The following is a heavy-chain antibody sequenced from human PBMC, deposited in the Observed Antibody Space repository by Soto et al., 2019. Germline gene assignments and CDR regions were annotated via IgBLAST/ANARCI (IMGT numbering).Heavy chain of an antibody. CDR3: ARDRGSVADVFDY. Sequence: QVRLVESGGGVVQPGRSLRLSCAASGFTFSTYAIHWVRQAPGKGLEWVTVISYDGSTKFYADSVKGRFTISRDNSNNTLYLQMNSLRADDTAVYYCARDRGSVADVFDYWGQGTLVTVSS. J-gene: IGHJ4*02. CDR1: GFTFSTYA. V-gene: IGHV3-30-3*01. CDR2: ISYDGSTK. D-gene: IGHD6-19*01.